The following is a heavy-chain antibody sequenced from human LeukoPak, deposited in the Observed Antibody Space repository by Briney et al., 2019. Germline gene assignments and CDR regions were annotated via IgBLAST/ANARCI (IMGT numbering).Heavy chain of an antibody. CDR2: IIPIFGTA. CDR3: ARGSGSPWMTTNWFDP. Sequence: ASVKVSCKASGDPFSSYAISWVRQAPGQGLEWMGRIIPIFGTANYAQKFQGRVTITTDESTSTAYMELSSLRSEDTAVYYCARGSGSPWMTTNWFDPWGQGTLVTVSS. D-gene: IGHD4-11*01. CDR1: GDPFSSYA. V-gene: IGHV1-69*05. J-gene: IGHJ5*02.